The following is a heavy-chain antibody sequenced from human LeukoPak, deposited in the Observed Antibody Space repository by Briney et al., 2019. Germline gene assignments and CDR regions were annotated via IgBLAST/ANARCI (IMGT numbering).Heavy chain of an antibody. V-gene: IGHV3-74*01. CDR2: INSDGSSA. CDR1: GFTFSSYW. J-gene: IGHJ4*02. D-gene: IGHD3-3*01. Sequence: PGGSLRLSCAASGFTFSSYWMHWVRQAPGKGLVWVSRINSDGSSASYADSVKGRFTISRDNAKNSLYLQMNSLRAEDTAVYYCARESGYYTPDYFDYWGQGTLVTVSS. CDR3: ARESGYYTPDYFDY.